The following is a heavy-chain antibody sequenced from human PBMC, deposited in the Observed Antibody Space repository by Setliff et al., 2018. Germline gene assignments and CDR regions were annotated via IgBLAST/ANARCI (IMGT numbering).Heavy chain of an antibody. CDR2: ISSSSSTI. Sequence: GGSLRLSCAASGFTFGSYSMNWVRQAPGKGLEWVSYISSSSSTIYYADSVKGRFTISRDNAKNSLYLQMNSLRAEDTAVYYCARSLPFASVAGTGCDYWGQGTLVTVSS. CDR3: ARSLPFASVAGTGCDY. D-gene: IGHD6-19*01. CDR1: GFTFGSYS. V-gene: IGHV3-48*01. J-gene: IGHJ4*02.